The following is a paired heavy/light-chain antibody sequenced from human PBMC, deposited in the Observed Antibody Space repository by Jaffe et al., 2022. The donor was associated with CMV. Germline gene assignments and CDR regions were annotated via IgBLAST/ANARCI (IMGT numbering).Light chain of an antibody. Sequence: DIVMTQSPDSLAVSLGERATINCKSSQSILYSPNNKNYLAWYQQRPGQPPKLLIYWASTRESGVSDRFSGSESGTDFTLTISSLQAEDVAVYYCQQYYSTPQTFGQGTKVEIK. CDR3: QQYYSTPQT. CDR1: QSILYSPNNKNY. J-gene: IGKJ1*01. V-gene: IGKV4-1*01. CDR2: WAS.
Heavy chain of an antibody. CDR1: GFTFGDYA. J-gene: IGHJ6*02. CDR3: AKDLGSGSSHYYSYGMHV. CDR2: INWNSDNI. D-gene: IGHD1-26*01. V-gene: IGHV3-9*01. Sequence: EQLVESGGGLVQPGRSLRLSCAVSGFTFGDYAMHWVRQAPGRGLEWVAGINWNSDNIGYAASVKGRFILSRDNAKNSLHLQMNGLRVEDTALYYCAKDLGSGSSHYYSYGMHVWGQGATVTVSS.